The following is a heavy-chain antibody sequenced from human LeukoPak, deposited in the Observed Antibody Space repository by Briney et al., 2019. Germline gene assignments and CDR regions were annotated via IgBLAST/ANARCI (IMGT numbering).Heavy chain of an antibody. Sequence: SETLSLTCTVSGGSISSYYWSWIRQPPGKGLEWIGYIYYSGSTNYNPSLKSRVTISVDTSKNQFSLKLSSVTAADTAVYYCARGGIMITFGGVIALSWFDPWGQGTLVTVSS. J-gene: IGHJ5*02. D-gene: IGHD3-16*02. CDR1: GGSISSYY. V-gene: IGHV4-59*01. CDR2: IYYSGST. CDR3: ARGGIMITFGGVIALSWFDP.